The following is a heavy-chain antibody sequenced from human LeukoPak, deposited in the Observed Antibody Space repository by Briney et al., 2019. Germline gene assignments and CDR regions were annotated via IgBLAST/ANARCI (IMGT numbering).Heavy chain of an antibody. V-gene: IGHV4-39*07. CDR3: ARDSRYDFWSGYLPYYYYYMDV. CDR1: GGSISTSSYY. CDR2: IFYSGST. D-gene: IGHD3-3*01. J-gene: IGHJ6*03. Sequence: SETLSLTCTVSGGSISTSSYYWGWVRQPPGKGLEWIGNIFYSGSTYYSPSLKSRVTISLDTSRNQFSLKLSSVTAADTAVYYCARDSRYDFWSGYLPYYYYYMDVWGKGTTVTVSS.